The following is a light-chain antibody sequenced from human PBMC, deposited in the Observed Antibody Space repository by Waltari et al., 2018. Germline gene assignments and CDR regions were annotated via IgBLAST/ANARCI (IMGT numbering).Light chain of an antibody. V-gene: IGKV3-15*01. Sequence: EIVMTQSPATLSVSPGERATLSCRASQSVSSNLAWYQQKPGKAPRLLIYAASALQSGVPSRFSGSGSELHFTLTINNLQPEDFAVYYCQQYNNWPPTFGQGTKVEIK. CDR2: AAS. CDR3: QQYNNWPPT. J-gene: IGKJ1*01. CDR1: QSVSSN.